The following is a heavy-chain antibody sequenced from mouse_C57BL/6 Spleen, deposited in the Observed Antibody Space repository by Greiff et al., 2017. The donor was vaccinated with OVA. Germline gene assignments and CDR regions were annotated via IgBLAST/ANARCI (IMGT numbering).Heavy chain of an antibody. CDR1: GYTFTSYW. V-gene: IGHV1-53*01. D-gene: IGHD2-3*01. CDR3: AQVGYCLRGGFAY. Sequence: QVQLKQPGTELVKPGASVKLSCKASGYTFTSYWMHWVKQRPGQGLEWIGNINPSNGGTNYNEKFKSKATLTVDKSSSTAYMQLSSLTSEASAVFDGAQVGYCLRGGFAYWGQGTLVTVSA. CDR2: INPSNGGT. J-gene: IGHJ3*01.